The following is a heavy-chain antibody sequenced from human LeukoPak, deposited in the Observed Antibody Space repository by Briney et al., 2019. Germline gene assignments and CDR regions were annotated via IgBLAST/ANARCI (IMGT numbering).Heavy chain of an antibody. D-gene: IGHD1-7*01. CDR1: GFTFSSYG. V-gene: IGHV3-30*18. CDR2: ISYDGSNK. CDR3: AKEFGNNWNYARLFDY. J-gene: IGHJ4*02. Sequence: GGSLRLSCAASGFTFSSYGMHWVRQAPGKGLEWVAVISYDGSNKYYADSVKGRFTISRDNSKNTLYLQMNSLRAEDTAVYYCAKEFGNNWNYARLFDYWGQGTLVTVSS.